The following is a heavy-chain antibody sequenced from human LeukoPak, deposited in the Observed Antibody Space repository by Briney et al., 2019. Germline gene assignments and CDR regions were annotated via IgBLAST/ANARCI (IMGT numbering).Heavy chain of an antibody. CDR1: GYSFTSYW. CDR2: IDPSDSET. Sequence: GESLKISCKASGYSFTSYWIGWVRQRRGKGLEWMGIIDPSDSETRYTPSSQGQVTISVDKSLTTAYLQWSSLKASDTAMYFCARQTAMGRSGDYWGQGTLVTVSS. V-gene: IGHV5-51*01. J-gene: IGHJ4*02. D-gene: IGHD5-18*01. CDR3: ARQTAMGRSGDY.